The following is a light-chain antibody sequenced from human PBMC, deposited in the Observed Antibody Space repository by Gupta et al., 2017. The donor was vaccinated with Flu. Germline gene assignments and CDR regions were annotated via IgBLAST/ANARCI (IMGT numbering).Light chain of an antibody. V-gene: IGLV2-14*01. CDR1: SSDIGSYNY. J-gene: IGLJ3*02. CDR3: TSYTGSGTV. CDR2: EVS. Sequence: QSALTQPASVSGSPGQSITISCTGTSSDIGSYNYVSWYQQHPNKAPKLMIYEVSNRPSGVSDRFSGSKSANTASLTISGLQAEDDAYYYCTSYTGSGTVFGGGTKVAVL.